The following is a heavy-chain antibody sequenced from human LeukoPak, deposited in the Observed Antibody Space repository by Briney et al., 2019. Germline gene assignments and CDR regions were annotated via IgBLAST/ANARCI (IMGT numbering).Heavy chain of an antibody. CDR1: GFTFSGYP. J-gene: IGHJ4*02. Sequence: PGGSLRLSCAASGFTFSGYPMHWVRQAPGKGLEYVSAITPDGGGTYYASSVRGRFTISRDNSMNTLYLQMGGLRDEDMAVYYCARLLSSGSTRRIHEYWGQGTLVTVSS. D-gene: IGHD6-6*01. CDR3: ARLLSSGSTRRIHEY. CDR2: ITPDGGGT. V-gene: IGHV3-64*01.